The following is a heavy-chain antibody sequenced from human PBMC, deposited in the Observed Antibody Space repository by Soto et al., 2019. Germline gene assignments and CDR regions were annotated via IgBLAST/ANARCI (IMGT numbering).Heavy chain of an antibody. CDR3: ARGPGRADRGYYYYGMDV. CDR1: GFTFSSYG. J-gene: IGHJ6*02. D-gene: IGHD3-22*01. V-gene: IGHV3-30*03. Sequence: QPGGSLRLSCAASGFTFSSYGMHWVRQAPGKGLEWVAVISYDGSNKYYADSVKGRFTISRDNSKNTLYLQMNSLRAEDTAVYYCARGPGRADRGYYYYGMDVWGQGTTVTVSS. CDR2: ISYDGSNK.